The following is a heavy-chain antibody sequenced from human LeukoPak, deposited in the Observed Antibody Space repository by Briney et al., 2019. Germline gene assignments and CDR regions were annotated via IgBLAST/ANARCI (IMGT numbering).Heavy chain of an antibody. J-gene: IGHJ6*02. CDR2: ISYDGSNK. CDR1: GFTFSSYG. D-gene: IGHD3-22*01. CDR3: AKVTRYYDSSGYYYSRLNYYYGMDV. Sequence: PGGSLRLSCAASGFTFSSYGMHWVRQAPGKGLEWVAVISYDGSNKYYADSVKGRFTISRDNSKNTLYLQMNSLRAEDTAVYYCAKVTRYYDSSGYYYSRLNYYYGMDVWGQGTTVTVSS. V-gene: IGHV3-30*18.